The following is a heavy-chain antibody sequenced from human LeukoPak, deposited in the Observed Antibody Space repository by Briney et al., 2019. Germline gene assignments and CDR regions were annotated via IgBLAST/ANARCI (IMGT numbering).Heavy chain of an antibody. J-gene: IGHJ4*02. D-gene: IGHD2-2*01. CDR2: IYYSGST. CDR1: GGSISSYY. V-gene: IGHV4-59*01. Sequence: SETLSLTCTVSGGSISSYYWSWIRQPPGKGLEWIGYIYYSGSTNYNPSLKSRVTISVDTSKNQFSLKLSSVTAADTAVYYCARVVVPAAYSDYWGQGTLVTVSS. CDR3: ARVVVPAAYSDY.